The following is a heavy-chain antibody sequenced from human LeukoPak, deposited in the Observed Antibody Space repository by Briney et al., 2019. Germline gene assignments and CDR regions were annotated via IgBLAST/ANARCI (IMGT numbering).Heavy chain of an antibody. CDR3: TTGGVIVVVITPDDAFDI. V-gene: IGHV3-15*01. CDR2: IKSKTDGGTT. CDR1: EFTFSNAW. D-gene: IGHD3-22*01. Sequence: GGSLRLSCAASEFTFSNAWMSWVRQAPGKGLEWVGRIKSKTDGGTTDYAAPVKGRFTISRDDSKNTLYLQMNSLKTEDTAVYYCTTGGVIVVVITPDDAFDIWGQGTMVTVSS. J-gene: IGHJ3*02.